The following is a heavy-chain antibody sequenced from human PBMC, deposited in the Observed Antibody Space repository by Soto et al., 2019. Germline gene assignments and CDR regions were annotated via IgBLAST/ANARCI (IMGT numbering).Heavy chain of an antibody. CDR1: GGSVSSGSYY. J-gene: IGHJ4*02. CDR2: IYYSGST. V-gene: IGHV4-61*01. Sequence: PSETLSLTCTVSGGSVSSGSYYWSWIRQPPGKGLEWIGYIYYSGSTNYNPSLKSRVTISVDTSKNQFSLKLSSVTAADTAVYYCARGAYCGGDCYDYWGQGTLVTVSS. CDR3: ARGAYCGGDCYDY. D-gene: IGHD2-21*01.